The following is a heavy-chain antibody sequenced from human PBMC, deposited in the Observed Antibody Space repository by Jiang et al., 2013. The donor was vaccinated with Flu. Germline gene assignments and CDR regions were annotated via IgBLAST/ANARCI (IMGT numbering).Heavy chain of an antibody. Sequence: SGAEVKKPGSSVKVSCKASGGTFSSYTISWVRQAPGQGLEWMGRIIPILGIANYAQKFQGRVTITADKSTSTAYMELSSLRSEDTAVYYCAMHGVEDAFDIWGQGTMVTVSS. V-gene: IGHV1-69*04. CDR3: AMHGVEDAFDI. J-gene: IGHJ3*02. D-gene: IGHD4-17*01. CDR1: GGTFSSYT. CDR2: IIPILGIA.